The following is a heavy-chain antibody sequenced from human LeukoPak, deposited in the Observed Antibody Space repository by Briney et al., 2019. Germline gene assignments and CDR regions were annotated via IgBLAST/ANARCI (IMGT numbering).Heavy chain of an antibody. CDR3: AKDRYYYGDHLGLFDY. D-gene: IGHD4-17*01. Sequence: GGSLRLSCAASGFTFSSYGMHWVCQAPGKGLEWVAFMSYDGSNKYYADSVKGRFTISRDNSKNTLYLQMNSLRAEDTAVYYCAKDRYYYGDHLGLFDYWGQGTLVTVSS. CDR2: MSYDGSNK. V-gene: IGHV3-30*18. J-gene: IGHJ4*02. CDR1: GFTFSSYG.